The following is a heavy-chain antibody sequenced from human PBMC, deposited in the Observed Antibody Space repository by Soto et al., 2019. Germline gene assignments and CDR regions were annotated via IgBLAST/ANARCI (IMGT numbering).Heavy chain of an antibody. CDR2: ISTSGSTI. CDR3: ARARGYSYGYVDY. Sequence: GGSLRFSCAASGFTFSSYSMNWVRQAPGKGLEWVSYISTSGSTIYYADSVEGRSTISRDNAKNSLYLQMNSLRDEDTAVYYCARARGYSYGYVDYWGQGTLVTVSS. D-gene: IGHD5-18*01. V-gene: IGHV3-48*02. CDR1: GFTFSSYS. J-gene: IGHJ4*02.